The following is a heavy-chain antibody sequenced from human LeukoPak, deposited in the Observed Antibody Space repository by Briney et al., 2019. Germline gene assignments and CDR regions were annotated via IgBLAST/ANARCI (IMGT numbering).Heavy chain of an antibody. CDR1: GFTFSTYN. CDR3: ARVSYGSGLDY. D-gene: IGHD3-10*01. V-gene: IGHV3-48*01. Sequence: GGSLRLSCAGSGFTFSTYNFDWVRQAPGKGLEWISHIRGSSSTIYYADSVKGRFTVSRDNARSSVYLQMNSLRVEDTAVYYCARVSYGSGLDYWGQGALVTVSS. CDR2: IRGSSSTI. J-gene: IGHJ4*02.